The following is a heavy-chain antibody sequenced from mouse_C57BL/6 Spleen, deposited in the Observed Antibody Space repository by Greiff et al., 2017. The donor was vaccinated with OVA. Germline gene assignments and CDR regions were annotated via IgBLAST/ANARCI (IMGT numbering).Heavy chain of an antibody. Sequence: VQLQQSGPELVKPGASVKISCKASGYAFSSSWMNWVKQRPGKGLEWIGRIYPGDGDTNYNGKFKGKATLTADKSSSTAYMQLSSLTSEDSAVYFCARTFITTVVVPFDYWGQGTTLKVSS. V-gene: IGHV1-82*01. J-gene: IGHJ2*01. CDR3: ARTFITTVVVPFDY. D-gene: IGHD1-1*01. CDR2: IYPGDGDT. CDR1: GYAFSSSW.